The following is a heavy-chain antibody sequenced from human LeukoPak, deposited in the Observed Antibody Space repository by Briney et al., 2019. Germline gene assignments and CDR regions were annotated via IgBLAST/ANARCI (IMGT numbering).Heavy chain of an antibody. Sequence: PGGSLRLSCAASGFTFSSFGMHWVRQAPGQGLVWVAVISFDGSNQYYADSVKGRFTIYRDNFKNTVYLQMNSLRAEETAVYYCAKSHPPTVTTEEGEYLQHWGQGTLVTVSS. J-gene: IGHJ1*01. CDR1: GFTFSSFG. D-gene: IGHD4-17*01. CDR2: ISFDGSNQ. V-gene: IGHV3-30*18. CDR3: AKSHPPTVTTEEGEYLQH.